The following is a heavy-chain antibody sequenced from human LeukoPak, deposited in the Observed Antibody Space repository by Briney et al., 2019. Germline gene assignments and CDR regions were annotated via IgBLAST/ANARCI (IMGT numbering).Heavy chain of an antibody. CDR1: GFTFSIYA. Sequence: PGGSLRLSCAASGFTFSIYAMSWVRQAPGKGLEWVSAISGSGGSTYYADSVKGRFTISRDNSKNTLCLQMNSLRAEDTAVYYCAPRAAYSSGWYYFDYWGQGTLVTVSS. CDR2: ISGSGGST. CDR3: APRAAYSSGWYYFDY. D-gene: IGHD6-19*01. J-gene: IGHJ4*02. V-gene: IGHV3-23*01.